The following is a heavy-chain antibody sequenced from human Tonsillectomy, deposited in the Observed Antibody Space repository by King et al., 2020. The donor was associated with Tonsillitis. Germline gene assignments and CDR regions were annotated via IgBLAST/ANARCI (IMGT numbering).Heavy chain of an antibody. Sequence: QLVQSGGGVVQPGRSLRLSCAASGFTFSTYAMHWVRQAPGKGLEWVAVISYDGSNKDYADSVQGRFTISRDNSKNTLYLQMNSLRPEDTALYYCARDQSPGDSNGYLNYWGQGTLVTVSS. CDR3: ARDQSPGDSNGYLNY. CDR1: GFTFSTYA. CDR2: ISYDGSNK. V-gene: IGHV3-30-3*01. J-gene: IGHJ4*02. D-gene: IGHD3-22*01.